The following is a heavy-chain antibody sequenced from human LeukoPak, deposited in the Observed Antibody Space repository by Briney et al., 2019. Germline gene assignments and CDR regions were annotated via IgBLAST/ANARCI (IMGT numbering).Heavy chain of an antibody. CDR1: GYTFSSYG. CDR3: AREGSSYYGFEY. D-gene: IGHD1-26*01. J-gene: IGHJ4*02. CDR2: ISTYNGNT. V-gene: IGHV1-18*01. Sequence: ASVKVSCKASGYTFSSYGISWVRQAPGQGLEWMGWISTYNGNTNYAQKFQDRVTMTTDTSTSTAYMELRSLRSDDTAVYYCAREGSSYYGFEYWGQGTLVTVSS.